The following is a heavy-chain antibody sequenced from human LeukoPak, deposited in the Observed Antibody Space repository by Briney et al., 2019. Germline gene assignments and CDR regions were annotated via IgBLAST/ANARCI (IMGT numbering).Heavy chain of an antibody. D-gene: IGHD5-18*01. V-gene: IGHV3-21*01. CDR1: GFTFSSYS. CDR3: ARDLYSYGYYYYYYMDV. J-gene: IGHJ6*03. Sequence: GGSLRLSCAASGFTFSSYSMNWVRQAPGKGLEWVSSISSSSSYIYYADSVKGRFTISRDNAKNSLYLQMNSLRAEDTAVYYCARDLYSYGYYYYYYMDVWGKGTTVTVSS. CDR2: ISSSSSYI.